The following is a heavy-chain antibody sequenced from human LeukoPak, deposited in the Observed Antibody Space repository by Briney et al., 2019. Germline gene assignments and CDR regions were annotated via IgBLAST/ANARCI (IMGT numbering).Heavy chain of an antibody. V-gene: IGHV4-61*03. Sequence: PSETLSLTCTVSGGSVSSGHYYWSWIRQPPGKGLEWIGYIYNSESTDYNPSLKSRVTISVDTSKNHFSLKLSSVTAADTAVDYCSTGGSLAAAGDYWGQGTLVTVSS. CDR3: STGGSLAAAGDY. D-gene: IGHD6-13*01. CDR1: GGSVSSGHYY. CDR2: IYNSEST. J-gene: IGHJ4*02.